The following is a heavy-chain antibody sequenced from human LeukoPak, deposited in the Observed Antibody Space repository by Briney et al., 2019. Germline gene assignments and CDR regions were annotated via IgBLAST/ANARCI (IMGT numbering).Heavy chain of an antibody. CDR1: GGSISSYY. J-gene: IGHJ4*02. Sequence: SETLSLTCTVSGGSISSYYWSWIRQPPGKGLEWIGYIYYSGSTNYNPSLKSRVTISVDTSKNQFSLKLSSVAAADTAVYYCARDAGYYSGWALSVFDYWGQGTLVTVSS. D-gene: IGHD6-19*01. CDR3: ARDAGYYSGWALSVFDY. CDR2: IYYSGST. V-gene: IGHV4-59*12.